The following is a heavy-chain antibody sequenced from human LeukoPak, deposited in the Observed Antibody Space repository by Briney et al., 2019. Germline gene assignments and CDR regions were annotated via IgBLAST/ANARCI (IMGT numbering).Heavy chain of an antibody. V-gene: IGHV4-4*07. CDR2: IYISGTT. CDR3: ARTGGYDYHIDH. Sequence: SETLSLTCSVSGVSISSYYWSWVRQTAGKGLEWIGRIYISGTTNYNPSLNRRVTMSIDTSKNQFSLKLTSVTAADTGVYYCARTGGYDYHIDHWGQGTQVTVSS. CDR1: GVSISSYY. J-gene: IGHJ4*02. D-gene: IGHD5-12*01.